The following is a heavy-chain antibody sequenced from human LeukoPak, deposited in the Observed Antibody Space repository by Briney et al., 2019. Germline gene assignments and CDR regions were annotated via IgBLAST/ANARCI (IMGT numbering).Heavy chain of an antibody. CDR1: GFRFSDFT. D-gene: IGHD3-22*01. Sequence: GGSLRLSCAASGFRFSDFTMTWVRQAPGKGPEWVSAIGGRGGSTYYADSLGGRFTISRDNSKNTLYLQMSSLRAEDTAVYYCARDLCWFSGYDTSGCFDYWGQGTLVTVSS. CDR3: ARDLCWFSGYDTSGCFDY. CDR2: IGGRGGST. V-gene: IGHV3-23*01. J-gene: IGHJ4*02.